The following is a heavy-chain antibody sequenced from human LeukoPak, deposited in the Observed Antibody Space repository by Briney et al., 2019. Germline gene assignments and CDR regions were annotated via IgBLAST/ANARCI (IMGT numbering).Heavy chain of an antibody. V-gene: IGHV3-30-3*01. CDR2: ISYDGSNK. CDR1: GFTFSSYA. D-gene: IGHD5-24*01. Sequence: GRSLRLSCAASGFTFSSYAMHWVRQAPGKGLEWVAVISYDGSNKYYADSVKGRFTISRDNSKNTLYLQMNSLRAEDTAVYYCAKAARVATMVDYFDYWGQGTLVTVSS. J-gene: IGHJ4*02. CDR3: AKAARVATMVDYFDY.